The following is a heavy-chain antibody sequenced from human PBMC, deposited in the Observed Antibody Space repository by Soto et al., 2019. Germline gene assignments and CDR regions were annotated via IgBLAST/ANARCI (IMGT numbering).Heavy chain of an antibody. CDR1: GGTFSNYP. V-gene: IGHV1-69*12. D-gene: IGHD5-12*01. CDR2: IIPIFGTV. J-gene: IGHJ2*01. CDR3: ARGNHRWLQLWYFDL. Sequence: QVQLVQSGAEVKKPGSSVKVSCKASGGTFSNYPVSWVRQAPGQGLEWMGGIIPIFGTVNYAQKFQGRLTITADESPSTAYMELSSLRSGDTAVYYCARGNHRWLQLWYFDLWGRGTLVTVSS.